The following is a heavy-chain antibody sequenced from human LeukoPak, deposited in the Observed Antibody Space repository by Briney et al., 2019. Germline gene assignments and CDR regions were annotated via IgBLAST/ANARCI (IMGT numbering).Heavy chain of an antibody. Sequence: GGSLRLSCACSGFFFGNHAMFWVRQAPRKGLEWVSAVSGSGEFTYYAESLKGRFTISRDNSKQTLYLQMTSLTVDDTAVYYCAKELGVIVPGTRFDPWGQGTLVTVSS. CDR1: GFFFGNHA. D-gene: IGHD2-21*01. V-gene: IGHV3-23*01. J-gene: IGHJ5*02. CDR3: AKELGVIVPGTRFDP. CDR2: VSGSGEFT.